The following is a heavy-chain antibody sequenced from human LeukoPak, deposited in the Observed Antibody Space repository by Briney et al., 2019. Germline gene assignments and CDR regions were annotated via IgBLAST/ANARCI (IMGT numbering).Heavy chain of an antibody. J-gene: IGHJ3*02. V-gene: IGHV3-7*01. D-gene: IGHD7-27*01. CDR1: GFTFSSYW. CDR2: MKYDGSEK. Sequence: GGSLRLSCAASGFTFSSYWMSWIRQAPGKGLEWVAKMKYDGSEKYYVDSVKGRFTISRDNAKNSLYLQMNSLRAEDTAVYYCARRTNWGFMGDAFDIWGQGTMVTVSS. CDR3: ARRTNWGFMGDAFDI.